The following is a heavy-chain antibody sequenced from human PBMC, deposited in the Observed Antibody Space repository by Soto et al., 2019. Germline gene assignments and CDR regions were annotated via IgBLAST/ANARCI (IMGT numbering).Heavy chain of an antibody. V-gene: IGHV3-7*03. J-gene: IGHJ4*02. CDR3: ARCGSENDY. Sequence: EVQLVESGGGLVQPGESMRLSCAASGFTFDHYWMTWVRQAPGKGLEWVANIKEDGSEKNYVDSVKGRFTISRDNAKNSLYLQMNSLRDEDTATYYCARCGSENDYWGQGTLVTVSS. CDR2: IKEDGSEK. D-gene: IGHD5-12*01. CDR1: GFTFDHYW.